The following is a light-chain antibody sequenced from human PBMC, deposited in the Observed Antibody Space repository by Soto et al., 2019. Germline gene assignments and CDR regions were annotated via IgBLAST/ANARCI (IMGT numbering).Light chain of an antibody. CDR2: GDT. V-gene: IGLV1-40*01. CDR1: SSNIGAGYE. Sequence: QSVLTQPPSVSGAPGQRVTISCTGSSSNIGAGYEVHWYQQLPGTAPKLLIYGDTNRPSGVPDRFSGSKSGTSASLAITRLQAEDEAEYYCQSYDNSLSAHVVFGGGTKLTV. J-gene: IGLJ2*01. CDR3: QSYDNSLSAHVV.